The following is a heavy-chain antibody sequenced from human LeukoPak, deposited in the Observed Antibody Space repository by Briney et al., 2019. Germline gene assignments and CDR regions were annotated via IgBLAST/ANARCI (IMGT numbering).Heavy chain of an antibody. Sequence: QPGGSLRLSCAASGFTFSSYAMSWVRQAPGRGREWVSDISGSCVCTYYAASVKGRFTISRHNSKNTLSLKMNSLSAEDTAVYYCAKDNSALYYYDSSGPAFDYWGQGPLVTLS. V-gene: IGHV3-23*01. CDR3: AKDNSALYYYDSSGPAFDY. CDR1: GFTFSSYA. J-gene: IGHJ4*02. D-gene: IGHD3-22*01. CDR2: ISGSCVCT.